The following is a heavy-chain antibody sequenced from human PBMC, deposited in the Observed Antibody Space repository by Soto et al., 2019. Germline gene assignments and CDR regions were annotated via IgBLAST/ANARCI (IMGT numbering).Heavy chain of an antibody. CDR2: IKSKTDGWTS. J-gene: IGHJ4*02. Sequence: GGSLRLSCAASGFTFSNAWMSWVRQAPGKGLEWVGRIKSKTDGWTSDDAAPVNGRVTNSREDSKNTLYLQMNSLKTEDTAVYCSTTGPIGVVPDAIDYWGQGTLVTVSS. V-gene: IGHV3-15*01. CDR3: TTGPIGVVPDAIDY. CDR1: GFTFSNAW. D-gene: IGHD2-2*01.